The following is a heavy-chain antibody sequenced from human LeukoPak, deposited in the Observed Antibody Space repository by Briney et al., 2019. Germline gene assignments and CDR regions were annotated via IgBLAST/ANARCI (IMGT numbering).Heavy chain of an antibody. CDR3: ARDRPMVNFDY. CDR1: GFSVSNYY. Sequence: GGSLRLSCAASGFSVSNYYMSWVRQAPGKGLEWVSSISSSSSYIYYADSVKGRFTISRDNAKNSLYLQMNSLRAEDTAVYYCARDRPMVNFDYWGQGTLVTVSS. J-gene: IGHJ4*02. CDR2: ISSSSSYI. V-gene: IGHV3-21*01. D-gene: IGHD5-18*01.